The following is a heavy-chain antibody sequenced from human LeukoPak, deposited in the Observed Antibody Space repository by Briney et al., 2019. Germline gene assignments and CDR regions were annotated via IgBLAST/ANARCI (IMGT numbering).Heavy chain of an antibody. CDR1: GFTFSSYW. D-gene: IGHD1-26*01. J-gene: IGHJ3*02. CDR3: ARVRVGATYGGAFDI. CDR2: IKQDGSEK. V-gene: IGHV3-7*01. Sequence: GGSLRLSCAASGFTFSSYWMNWVRQAPGKGLEWVANIKQDGSEKYYVDSVKGRFTISRDNAKNSLYLQMNSLRAEDTAVYSCARVRVGATYGGAFDIWGQGTMVTVSS.